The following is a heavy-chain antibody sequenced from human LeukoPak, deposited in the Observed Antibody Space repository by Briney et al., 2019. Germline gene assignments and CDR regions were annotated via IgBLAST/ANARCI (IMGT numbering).Heavy chain of an antibody. J-gene: IGHJ6*02. Sequence: GASVKVSCKASGYTFTSYYMHWVRQAPGQGLEWMGGIIPIFGTANYAQKFQGRVTITADESTSTAYMELSSLRSEDTAVYYCASPLPEYYYYGMDVWGQGTTVTVSS. CDR1: GYTFTSYY. CDR3: ASPLPEYYYYGMDV. V-gene: IGHV1-69*13. CDR2: IIPIFGTA.